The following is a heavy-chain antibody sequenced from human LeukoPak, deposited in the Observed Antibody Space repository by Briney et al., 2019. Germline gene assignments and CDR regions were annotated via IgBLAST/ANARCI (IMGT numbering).Heavy chain of an antibody. CDR1: GYTFTSFG. CDR2: INPSGGST. V-gene: IGHV1-46*01. D-gene: IGHD3-22*01. CDR3: ARGGPYYYDLGY. Sequence: ASVKVSCKASGYTFTSFGISWVRQAPGQGLEWMGIINPSGGSTSYAQKFQGRVTMTRDTSTSTVYMELSSLRSEDTAVYYCARGGPYYYDLGYWGQGTLVTVSS. J-gene: IGHJ4*02.